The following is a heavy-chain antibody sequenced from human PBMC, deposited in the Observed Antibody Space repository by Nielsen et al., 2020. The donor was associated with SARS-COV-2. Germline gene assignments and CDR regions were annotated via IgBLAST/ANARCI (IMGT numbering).Heavy chain of an antibody. CDR2: IDWDDDK. J-gene: IGHJ4*02. CDR3: ARIRYYDFWSGYWPFDY. V-gene: IGHV2-70*11. Sequence: SGPTLVKPTQTLTLTCTFSGFSLSTSGLCVSWIRQPPGKALEWLARIDWDDDKYYSTSLKSRLTIPKDTSKSQVVLTMTNMDPVDTATYYCARIRYYDFWSGYWPFDYWGQGTLVTVSS. D-gene: IGHD3-3*01. CDR1: GFSLSTSGLC.